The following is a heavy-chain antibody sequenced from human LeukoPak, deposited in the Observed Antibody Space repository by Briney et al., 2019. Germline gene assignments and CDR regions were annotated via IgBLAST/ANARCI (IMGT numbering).Heavy chain of an antibody. J-gene: IGHJ4*02. D-gene: IGHD4-17*01. CDR3: ARSNGDYSGYYFDY. V-gene: IGHV4-4*07. Sequence: SETLSLTCTVSGGSISSYYWSWIRQPAGKGLEWIGRIYTSGSTNYSPSLKSRVTMSVDTSKNQFSLKLSSVTAADTAVYYCARSNGDYSGYYFDYWGQGTLVTVSS. CDR1: GGSISSYY. CDR2: IYTSGST.